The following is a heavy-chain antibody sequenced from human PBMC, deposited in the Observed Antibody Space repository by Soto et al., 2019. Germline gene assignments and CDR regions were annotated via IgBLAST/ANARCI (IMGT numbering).Heavy chain of an antibody. J-gene: IGHJ4*02. CDR2: IYSGGST. Sequence: GGSLRLSCAASGFTVSSNYMSWVRQAPGKGLEWVSVIYSGGSTYYADSVKGRFTISRDNSKNTLYLQMNSLRAEDTAVYYCARDNTAMAQYFDYWGQGTLVTVSS. V-gene: IGHV3-66*01. D-gene: IGHD5-18*01. CDR1: GFTVSSNY. CDR3: ARDNTAMAQYFDY.